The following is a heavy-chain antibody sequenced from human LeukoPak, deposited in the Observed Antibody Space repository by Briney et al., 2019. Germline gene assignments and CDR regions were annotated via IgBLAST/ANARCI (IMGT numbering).Heavy chain of an antibody. D-gene: IGHD3-10*01. Sequence: GGSLRLSCAASGFTFSSYWMHWVRQAPGKGLVWVSRINSDGSSTSYADSVKGRFTISRDNAKNTLYLQMNSLKTEDTAVYYCTTQEYYYGSGSYYNEGWKPFDIWGQGTMVTVSS. J-gene: IGHJ3*02. CDR1: GFTFSSYW. V-gene: IGHV3-74*01. CDR3: TTQEYYYGSGSYYNEGWKPFDI. CDR2: INSDGSST.